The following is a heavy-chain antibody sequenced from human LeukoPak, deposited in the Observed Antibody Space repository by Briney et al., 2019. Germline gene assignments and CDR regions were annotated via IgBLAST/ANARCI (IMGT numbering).Heavy chain of an antibody. CDR3: ARVYTVMGATTVDHYHYYMDV. D-gene: IGHD5-18*01. J-gene: IGHJ6*03. CDR1: GGSIRIGSYY. Sequence: PSETLSLTCTVSGGSIRIGSYYWSWIRQHAGKGLEWIAHIYTRGTTNYNPSVKSRVTVSLDTSKNQISLKLSSVTAADTAIYYCARVYTVMGATTVDHYHYYMDVWGKGTTVTVSS. CDR2: IYTRGTT. V-gene: IGHV4-61*09.